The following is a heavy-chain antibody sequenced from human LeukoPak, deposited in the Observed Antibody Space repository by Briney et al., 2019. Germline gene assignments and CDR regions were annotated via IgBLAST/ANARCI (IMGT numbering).Heavy chain of an antibody. CDR2: IDTGDSDT. D-gene: IGHD6-13*01. Sequence: GESLKISCKGSGYSFTSYWIGWARQMPGKGLVWMGIIDTGDSDTRYSPSFQGQVTISADKSISTAYLQWSSLKASDTAMYYCARSTSSSWYFPFGYWGQGTLVTVSS. CDR1: GYSFTSYW. V-gene: IGHV5-51*01. CDR3: ARSTSSSWYFPFGY. J-gene: IGHJ4*02.